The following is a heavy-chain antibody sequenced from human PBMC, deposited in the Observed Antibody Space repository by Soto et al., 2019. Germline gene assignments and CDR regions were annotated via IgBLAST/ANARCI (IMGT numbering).Heavy chain of an antibody. CDR2: IYYSGST. V-gene: IGHV4-59*01. D-gene: IGHD6-19*01. CDR3: ARGAWNSSGYNLFDP. J-gene: IGHJ5*02. Sequence: SWIRKNPGKGLEWIGYIYYSGSTNYNPSLKSRVTISVDTSKNQFSLKLSSVTAADTAVYYCARGAWNSSGYNLFDPWRHGTLVTVSS.